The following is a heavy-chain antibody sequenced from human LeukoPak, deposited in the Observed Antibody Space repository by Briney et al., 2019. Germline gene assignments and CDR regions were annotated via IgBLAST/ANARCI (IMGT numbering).Heavy chain of an antibody. CDR2: VSSSGGTI. D-gene: IGHD4-17*01. CDR1: GFTFSTYE. J-gene: IGHJ4*02. Sequence: GGSLRLSCAASGFTFSTYEMNWVRQAPGKGLEWVSYVSSSGGTILYADSVKGRFTISRDNAKNSLYLQMNSLRAEDTAVYYCARGRVTGDYVRDFDYWGQGTLVTASS. V-gene: IGHV3-48*03. CDR3: ARGRVTGDYVRDFDY.